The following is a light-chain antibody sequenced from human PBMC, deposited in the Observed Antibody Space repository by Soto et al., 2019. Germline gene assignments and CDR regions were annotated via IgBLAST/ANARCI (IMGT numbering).Light chain of an antibody. Sequence: QFSRSPYHLSKTVGDRVTITCRASQTVNTWLAWYQQKPGKAPKFLIYDVSTLESGVPSRFSGSGSGTEFTLTISSLQPEDFATYYCQQYDSYPLTFGGGTKVDIK. J-gene: IGKJ4*01. CDR2: DVS. CDR1: QTVNTW. CDR3: QQYDSYPLT. V-gene: IGKV1-5*01.